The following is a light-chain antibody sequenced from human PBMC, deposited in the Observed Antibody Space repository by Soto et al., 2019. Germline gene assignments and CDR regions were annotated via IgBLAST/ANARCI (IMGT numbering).Light chain of an antibody. CDR2: GAS. V-gene: IGKV3-20*01. Sequence: EIVLTQSPGTLSLSPGERATLSCRASQSVSSSYLAWYQQKPGQAPRLLIYGASSRATGIPDRFSGSGSGTDFTLTISRLEPEDFAVYYGQQYGSPPWTVGQGTKVEIK. J-gene: IGKJ1*01. CDR3: QQYGSPPWT. CDR1: QSVSSSY.